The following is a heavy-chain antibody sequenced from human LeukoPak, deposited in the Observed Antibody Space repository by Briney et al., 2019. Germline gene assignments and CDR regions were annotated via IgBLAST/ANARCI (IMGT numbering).Heavy chain of an antibody. Sequence: SETLSLTCTVSGGSISGYYYNWIRQPPGKGLEWIGYIYYSGSTNYIPSLKSRVTISLDTSKNQFSLKLSSVTTADTAVYYCARSVVTLYWYFDLWGRGTLVTVSS. CDR2: IYYSGST. CDR1: GGSISGYY. V-gene: IGHV4-59*01. CDR3: ARSVVTLYWYFDL. J-gene: IGHJ2*01. D-gene: IGHD4-23*01.